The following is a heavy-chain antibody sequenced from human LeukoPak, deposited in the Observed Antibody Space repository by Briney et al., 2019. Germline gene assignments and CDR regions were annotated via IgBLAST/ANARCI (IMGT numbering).Heavy chain of an antibody. J-gene: IGHJ4*02. Sequence: GASVKVSCKVSGYTLTELSMHWVRQAPGKGLEWMGGFDPEDGETIYAQKFQGRVTMTEDTSTDTAYMELSSLRSEDTAVYYCAMYYYDSSGYRPGTQYDYWGQGTLVTVSS. D-gene: IGHD3-22*01. CDR2: FDPEDGET. CDR3: AMYYYDSSGYRPGTQYDY. V-gene: IGHV1-24*01. CDR1: GYTLTELS.